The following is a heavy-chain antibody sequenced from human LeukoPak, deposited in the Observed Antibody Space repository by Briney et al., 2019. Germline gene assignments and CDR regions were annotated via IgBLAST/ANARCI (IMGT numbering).Heavy chain of an antibody. CDR1: GYTFTSYG. CDR2: ISAYNGNT. Sequence: ASVKVSCKASGYTFTSYGISWVRHAPGQGLEWMGWISAYNGNTNYAQKLQGGVTMTTDTSTSTAYMELRSLRSDDTAVYYCARMVDTAMVTGPYYFDYWGQGTLVTVSS. CDR3: ARMVDTAMVTGPYYFDY. D-gene: IGHD5-18*01. J-gene: IGHJ4*02. V-gene: IGHV1-18*01.